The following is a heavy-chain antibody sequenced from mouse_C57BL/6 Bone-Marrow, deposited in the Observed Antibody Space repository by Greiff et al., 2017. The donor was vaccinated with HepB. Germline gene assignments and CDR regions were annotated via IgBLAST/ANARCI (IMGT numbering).Heavy chain of an antibody. CDR2: ISDGGSYT. CDR1: GFTFSSYA. D-gene: IGHD2-4*01. J-gene: IGHJ2*01. CDR3: ARDRRDYDSFDY. V-gene: IGHV5-4*01. Sequence: EVKVEESGGGLVKPGGSLKLSCAASGFTFSSYAMSWVRQTPEKRLEWVATISDGGSYTYYPDNVKGRFTISRDNAKNNLYLQMSHLKSEDTAMYYCARDRRDYDSFDYWGQGTTLTVSS.